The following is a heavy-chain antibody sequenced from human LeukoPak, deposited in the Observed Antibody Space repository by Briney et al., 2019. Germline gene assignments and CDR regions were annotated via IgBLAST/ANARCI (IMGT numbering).Heavy chain of an antibody. J-gene: IGHJ6*02. D-gene: IGHD5-12*01. CDR2: FDPEDGET. V-gene: IGHV1-24*01. CDR3: ARGAPSKWLRSYYYGMDV. Sequence: GASVKVSCKVSGYTLTELSMHWVRQAPGKGLEWMGGFDPEDGETIYAQKFQGRVTMTADTSTDTAYMDLSSLRAEDTAVYYCARGAPSKWLRSYYYGMDVWGQGTTVTVSS. CDR1: GYTLTELS.